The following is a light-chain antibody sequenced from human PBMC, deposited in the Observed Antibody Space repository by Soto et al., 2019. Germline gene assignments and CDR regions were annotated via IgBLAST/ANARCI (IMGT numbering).Light chain of an antibody. CDR1: TGAVTSGHY. Sequence: QAVVTQETSLTVSPGGAVTLTCGSSTGAVTSGHYPYWFQQKPGQAPRTLISDTSNKHSWTPARFSGSLLGGKAALTLSGAQPEDEADYYCLLSFAGARVFGGGTKLTV. J-gene: IGLJ2*01. V-gene: IGLV7-46*01. CDR3: LLSFAGARV. CDR2: DTS.